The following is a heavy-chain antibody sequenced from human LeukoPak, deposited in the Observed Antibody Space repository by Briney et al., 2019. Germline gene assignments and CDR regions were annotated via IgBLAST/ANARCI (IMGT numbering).Heavy chain of an antibody. CDR2: IIPIFGTA. J-gene: IGHJ4*02. CDR1: GGTFSSYA. Sequence: VASVKVSCKASGGTFSSYAISWVRQAPGQGLEWMGGIIPIFGTANYAQKFQGRVTITADESTSTAYMELSSLRSEDTAVYYCTSGAAGNEGREELFDYWAREPWSPSPQ. CDR3: TSGAAGNEGREELFDY. D-gene: IGHD1-1*01. V-gene: IGHV1-69*01.